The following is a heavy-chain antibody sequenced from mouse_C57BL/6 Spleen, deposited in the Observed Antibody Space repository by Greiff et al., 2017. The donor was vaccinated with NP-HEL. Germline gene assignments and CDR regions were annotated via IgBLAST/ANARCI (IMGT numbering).Heavy chain of an antibody. Sequence: VHVKQSGPELVKPGASVKMSCKASGYTFTDYNMHWVKQSHGKSLEWIGYINPNNGGTSYNQKFKGKATLTVNKSSSTAYMELRSLTSEDSAVYYCAREQPRRDFAYWGQGTLVTVSA. V-gene: IGHV1-22*01. CDR1: GYTFTDYN. CDR3: AREQPRRDFAY. J-gene: IGHJ3*01. CDR2: INPNNGGT. D-gene: IGHD3-3*01.